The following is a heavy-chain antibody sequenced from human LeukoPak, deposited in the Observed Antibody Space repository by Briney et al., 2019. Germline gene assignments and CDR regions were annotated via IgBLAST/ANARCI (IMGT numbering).Heavy chain of an antibody. CDR1: GGAISSYY. CDR2: IYSSGST. Sequence: SETLSLTCTVSGGAISSYYWSWIRQPAGKGLEWIGRIYSSGSTNYNTSLKSRVTMSVDTSKNQFSLKLSSVTAADTAVYYCARDNEAAARAYDYRGQGTLVTVSS. V-gene: IGHV4-4*07. D-gene: IGHD6-13*01. J-gene: IGHJ4*02. CDR3: ARDNEAAARAYDY.